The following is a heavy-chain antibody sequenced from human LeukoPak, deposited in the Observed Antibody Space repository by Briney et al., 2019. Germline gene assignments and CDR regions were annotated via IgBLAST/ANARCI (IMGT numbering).Heavy chain of an antibody. CDR2: ISYDGSNK. CDR1: GFTFSSYA. V-gene: IGHV3-30-3*01. CDR3: AREGYCSTISCLAIDH. Sequence: PGRSLRLSCAASGFTFSSYAMHWVRQAPGKGLEWVAVISYDGSNKYYADSVKGRFTISRDNPKNTLYLQMNSLRAEDTAVYYCAREGYCSTISCLAIDHWGQGNLVTVSS. J-gene: IGHJ4*02. D-gene: IGHD2-2*01.